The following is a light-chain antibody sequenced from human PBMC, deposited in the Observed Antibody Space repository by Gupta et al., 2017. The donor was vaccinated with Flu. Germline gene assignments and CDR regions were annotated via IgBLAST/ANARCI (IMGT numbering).Light chain of an antibody. CDR1: QNINSW. CDR2: KAS. V-gene: IGKV1-5*03. CDR3: QQDEDYPNT. Sequence: DIQLTQSPSTLSASVGDRVTITCRASQNINSWLAWYQQKPGKAPKFLIYKASSLQSGVPSRFSGSGSATKFTLTISILHPDDYATYYCQQDEDYPNTFGGGTKLEIK. J-gene: IGKJ4*01.